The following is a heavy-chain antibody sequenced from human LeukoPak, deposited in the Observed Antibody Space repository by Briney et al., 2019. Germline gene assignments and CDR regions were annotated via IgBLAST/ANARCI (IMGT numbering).Heavy chain of an antibody. CDR1: GFTFSGYN. CDR2: ISSSSSTI. CDR3: VSGNNCNY. D-gene: IGHD1-20*01. V-gene: IGHV3-48*01. Sequence: GGSLRLSCAASGFTFSGYNMNWVRQAPGKGLECVSYISSSSSTIYYADSVKGRFTISRDNAKNSLYLQMNSLRAEDTAVYYCVSGNNCNYWGQGTLVTVSS. J-gene: IGHJ4*02.